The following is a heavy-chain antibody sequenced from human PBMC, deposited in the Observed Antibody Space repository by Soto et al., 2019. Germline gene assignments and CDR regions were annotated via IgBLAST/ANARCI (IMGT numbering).Heavy chain of an antibody. CDR1: GGSISSSSYY. CDR2: IYYSGST. D-gene: IGHD5-18*01. V-gene: IGHV4-39*01. CDR3: ARGRGYSYGLDP. Sequence: SETLSLTCTVSGGSISSSSYYWGWIRQPPGKGLERIGSIYYSGSTYYNPSLKSRVTISVDTSKNQFSLKLSSVTAADTAVYYCARGRGYSYGLDPWGQGTLVTVSS. J-gene: IGHJ5*02.